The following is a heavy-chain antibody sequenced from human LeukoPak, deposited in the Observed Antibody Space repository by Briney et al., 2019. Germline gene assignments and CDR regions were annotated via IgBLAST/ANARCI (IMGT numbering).Heavy chain of an antibody. D-gene: IGHD3-10*01. J-gene: IGHJ6*03. V-gene: IGHV4-38-2*02. CDR1: SYSINSGYY. Sequence: TSETLSLTCTVSSYSINSGYYWGWIRQAPGKGLEWIGSIYHGGSTYYNPSLKSRVTISVDTSKNQFSLKLSSVTAVDTAVYYCARCLVGSGSYPYYMDVWGKGTTVTVSS. CDR2: IYHGGST. CDR3: ARCLVGSGSYPYYMDV.